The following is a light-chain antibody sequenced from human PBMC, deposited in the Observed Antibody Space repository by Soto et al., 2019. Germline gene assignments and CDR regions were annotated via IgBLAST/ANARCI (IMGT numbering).Light chain of an antibody. CDR3: QQSFSAPRT. J-gene: IGKJ2*01. Sequence: DIQMSQSPSSLSASVGDSVTITCRASETIIDYLNWYPQQPGQAPKLLIFSASSLDSGVPSRFRGSGSGTHFTLTISSLQPEDFATYFCQQSFSAPRTFGQGTKLQAK. V-gene: IGKV1-39*01. CDR2: SAS. CDR1: ETIIDY.